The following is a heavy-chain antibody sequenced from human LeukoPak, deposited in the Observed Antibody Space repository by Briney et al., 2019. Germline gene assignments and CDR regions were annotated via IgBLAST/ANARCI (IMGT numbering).Heavy chain of an antibody. Sequence: PGGSLRLSCAASGFTFSSYGMHWVRQAPGKGLEWVAFIRYDGSNKYYADSVKGRFTISRHNSKNTLYIKMNSLRAEDTAVYYCGKDLRAYDYDSSGYYPSSRLDYWGKGTLVTVSS. J-gene: IGHJ4*02. D-gene: IGHD3-22*01. V-gene: IGHV3-30*02. CDR1: GFTFSSYG. CDR3: GKDLRAYDYDSSGYYPSSRLDY. CDR2: IRYDGSNK.